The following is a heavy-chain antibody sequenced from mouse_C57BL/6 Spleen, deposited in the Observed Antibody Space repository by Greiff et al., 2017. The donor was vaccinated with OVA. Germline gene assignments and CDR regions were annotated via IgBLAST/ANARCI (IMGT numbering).Heavy chain of an antibody. CDR3: ARWAAERDAMDY. D-gene: IGHD1-2*01. CDR2: IDPSDSYT. Sequence: QVQLQQPGAELVKPGASVKLSCKASGYTFTSYWMQWVKQRPGQGLEWIGEIDPSDSYTNYNQKFKGKATLTVDTSSSTAYMQLSSLTSEDSAVYYCARWAAERDAMDYWGQGTSVTVSS. CDR1: GYTFTSYW. J-gene: IGHJ4*01. V-gene: IGHV1-50*01.